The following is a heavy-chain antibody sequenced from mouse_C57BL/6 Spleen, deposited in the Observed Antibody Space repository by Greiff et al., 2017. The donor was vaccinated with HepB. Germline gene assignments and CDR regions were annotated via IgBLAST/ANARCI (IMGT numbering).Heavy chain of an antibody. J-gene: IGHJ2*01. V-gene: IGHV14-4*01. Sequence: VQLQHSGAELVRPGASVKLSCTASGFNIKDDYMHWVKQRPEQGLEWIGWIDPENGDTEYASKFQGKATITADTSSNTAYLQLSSLTSEDTAVYYCTFAYYYAYYFDYWGQGTTLTVSS. CDR1: GFNIKDDY. CDR2: IDPENGDT. D-gene: IGHD1-1*01. CDR3: TFAYYYAYYFDY.